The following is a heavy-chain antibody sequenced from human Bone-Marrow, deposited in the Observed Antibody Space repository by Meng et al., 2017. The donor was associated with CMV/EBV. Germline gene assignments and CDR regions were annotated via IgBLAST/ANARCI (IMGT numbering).Heavy chain of an antibody. J-gene: IGHJ3*02. CDR2: IYYSGST. V-gene: IGHV4-39*07. D-gene: IGHD4-11*01. Sequence: SETLSLTCTVSGGSISSSSYYWGWIRQPPGKGLEWIGSIYYSGSTYYNPSLKSRVTISVDTSKNQFSLKLSAVTAADTAVYYCARGSNLRSDAFDIWGQGTMVTV. CDR1: GGSISSSSYY. CDR3: ARGSNLRSDAFDI.